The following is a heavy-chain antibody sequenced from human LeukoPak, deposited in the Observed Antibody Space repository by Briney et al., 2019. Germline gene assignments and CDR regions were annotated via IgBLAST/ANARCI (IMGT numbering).Heavy chain of an antibody. CDR3: ARVPPYCSGGSCYDY. Sequence: SETLSLTCTVSGGSISSSSYYWGWIRQPPGKGLEWIGEINHSGSTNYNPSLKSRVTISVDTSKNQFSLKLSSVTAADTAVYYCARVPPYCSGGSCYDYWGQGTLVTVSS. CDR2: INHSGST. J-gene: IGHJ4*02. V-gene: IGHV4-39*07. D-gene: IGHD2-15*01. CDR1: GGSISSSSYY.